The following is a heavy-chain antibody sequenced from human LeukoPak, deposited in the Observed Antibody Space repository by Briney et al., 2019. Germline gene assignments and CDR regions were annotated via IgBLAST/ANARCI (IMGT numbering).Heavy chain of an antibody. D-gene: IGHD2-2*01. Sequence: PGGSLRLSCAASGFTFSSYEMNWVRQAPGKGLEWVSYNSSSGSTIYYADSVKGRFTISRDNAKNSLYLQMNSLRAEDTAVYYCARARWCSSTSCYFAAFDIWGQGTMVTVSS. CDR1: GFTFSSYE. CDR2: NSSSGSTI. V-gene: IGHV3-48*03. CDR3: ARARWCSSTSCYFAAFDI. J-gene: IGHJ3*02.